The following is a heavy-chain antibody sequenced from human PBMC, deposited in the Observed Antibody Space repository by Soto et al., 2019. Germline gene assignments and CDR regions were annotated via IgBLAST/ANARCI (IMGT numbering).Heavy chain of an antibody. J-gene: IGHJ4*02. CDR2: ISGGGTTI. CDR1: GFTFSDYY. CDR3: AGDPYYYASEY. Sequence: RLSCAASGFTFSDYYMTWIRQAPGKGLGWVSYISGGGTTIYYADSVKGRFTVSRDNAKKSLYLQMNSLRAEDTAVYYCAGDPYYYASEYWGQGTLVTVSS. D-gene: IGHD3-10*01. V-gene: IGHV3-11*01.